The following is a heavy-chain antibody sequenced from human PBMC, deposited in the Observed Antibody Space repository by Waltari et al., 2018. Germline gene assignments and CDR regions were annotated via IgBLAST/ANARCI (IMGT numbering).Heavy chain of an antibody. J-gene: IGHJ4*02. V-gene: IGHV4-38-2*01. CDR3: ASLSTVTTEDY. CDR2: IYHSGST. Sequence: QVQLQESGPGLVKPSETLSLTCAVSGYSISSGYYWGWIRQPPGKGLEWIGSIYHSGSTYYSPSLKIRVTISVDTSKDQFSPQRSSVTAADTAVYYCASLSTVTTEDYWGQGTLVTVSS. D-gene: IGHD4-17*01. CDR1: GYSISSGYY.